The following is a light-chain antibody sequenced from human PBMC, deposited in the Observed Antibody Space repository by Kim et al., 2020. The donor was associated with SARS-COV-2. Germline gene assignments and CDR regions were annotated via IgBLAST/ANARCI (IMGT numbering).Light chain of an antibody. V-gene: IGKV1-33*01. CDR1: QSISNC. J-gene: IGKJ2*03. CDR3: QQYDNHSYS. Sequence: SASVGDRVTITCQASQSISNCLDWYQQKPGKAPKLLIYDASNLETGVPSRFSGSGSGTEFTLTISSLQPEDIATYYCQQYDNHSYSFGQGTKLEI. CDR2: DAS.